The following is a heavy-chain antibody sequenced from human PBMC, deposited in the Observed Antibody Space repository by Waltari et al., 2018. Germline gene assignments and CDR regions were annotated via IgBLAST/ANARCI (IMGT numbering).Heavy chain of an antibody. Sequence: EVQLLESGGGLVQLGGSLRLTCAASGFTFISYAMSWVRQAPGKGLEWVSTISGSGGLTYYADSVKGRFTISRDNSKNTLYLQMNSLRAEDTAVYYCAKGYCTNGVCYNDYWGQGTLVTVSS. D-gene: IGHD2-8*01. CDR2: ISGSGGLT. CDR3: AKGYCTNGVCYNDY. CDR1: GFTFISYA. J-gene: IGHJ4*02. V-gene: IGHV3-23*01.